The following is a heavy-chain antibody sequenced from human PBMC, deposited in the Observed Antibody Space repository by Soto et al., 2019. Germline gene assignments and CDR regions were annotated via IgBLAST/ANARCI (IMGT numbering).Heavy chain of an antibody. CDR3: AKDGVATIVDAFDI. D-gene: IGHD5-12*01. CDR2: ISYDGSNK. J-gene: IGHJ3*02. Sequence: PGGSLRLSCAASGFTFSSYGMHWVRQAPGKGLEWVAVISYDGSNKYYADSVKGRFTISRDNSKNTLYLQMNSLRAEDTAVYYCAKDGVATIVDAFDIWGQGTMVTVS. CDR1: GFTFSSYG. V-gene: IGHV3-30*18.